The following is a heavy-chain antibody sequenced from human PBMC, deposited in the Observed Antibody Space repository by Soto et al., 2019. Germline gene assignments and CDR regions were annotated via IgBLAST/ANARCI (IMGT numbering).Heavy chain of an antibody. CDR1: GGTFSSYT. Sequence: GASVKVSCKASGGTFSSYTISWVRQAPGQGLEWMGRIIPILGIANYAQKFQGRVTITADKSTSTVYMELSSLRSEDTAVYYCARGWTTVTTRGNFRGYDAFDIWGQGTMVTVSS. CDR3: ARGWTTVTTRGNFRGYDAFDI. D-gene: IGHD4-17*01. CDR2: IIPILGIA. J-gene: IGHJ3*02. V-gene: IGHV1-69*02.